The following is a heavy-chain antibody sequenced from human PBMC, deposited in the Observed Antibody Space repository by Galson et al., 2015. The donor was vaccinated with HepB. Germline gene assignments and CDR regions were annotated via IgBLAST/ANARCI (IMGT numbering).Heavy chain of an antibody. CDR3: VGHGDYIH. Sequence: SVKVSCKASGFTFTGYNIHWVRQTPGQEFEWMGWVSVNSADTHYAQRFQGRVTMTRDTSITTAYMELTRLTSDDSAVYYCVGHGDYIHWGQGTLVTVSS. V-gene: IGHV1-2*02. CDR2: VSVNSADT. CDR1: GFTFTGYN. D-gene: IGHD4-17*01. J-gene: IGHJ4*02.